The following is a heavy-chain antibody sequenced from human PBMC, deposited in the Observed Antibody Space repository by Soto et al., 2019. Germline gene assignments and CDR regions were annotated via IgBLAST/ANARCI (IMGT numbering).Heavy chain of an antibody. Sequence: SETLSLTCALYGGSFSGYYWSWIRQSPGKGLEWIGEINGSGSTNYNPSLKSRLTLSIDTSRNQFSLKLSSVTAADTAVFFCASRMGSGGYYFDYWGQGTLVTVSS. D-gene: IGHD3-10*01. CDR2: INGSGST. CDR3: ASRMGSGGYYFDY. V-gene: IGHV4-34*01. J-gene: IGHJ4*02. CDR1: GGSFSGYY.